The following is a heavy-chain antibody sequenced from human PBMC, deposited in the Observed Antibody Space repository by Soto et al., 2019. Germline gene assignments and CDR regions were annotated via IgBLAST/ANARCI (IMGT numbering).Heavy chain of an antibody. CDR2: IAVGSGYT. V-gene: IGHV1-58*01. J-gene: IGHJ4*02. Sequence: SVKVSCKASGFSFTSSAFQWVRQARGQRLEWIGWIAVGSGYTNYAQRFQDRVTLTRDMSTATTYMELSRLTSEDTAIYYCAADATAWQQMVPSDYWGQGTLVTVSS. CDR3: AADATAWQQMVPSDY. CDR1: GFSFTSSA. D-gene: IGHD2-8*01.